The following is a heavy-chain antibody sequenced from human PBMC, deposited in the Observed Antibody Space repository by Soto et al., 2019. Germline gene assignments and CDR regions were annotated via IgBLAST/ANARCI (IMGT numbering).Heavy chain of an antibody. CDR2: IDWDGDK. D-gene: IGHD2-21*01. V-gene: IGHV2-70*17. J-gene: IGHJ6*02. CDR1: GFSLSSTGMC. Sequence: SVPTLVNPTETLTLTCSFSGFSLSSTGMCVNWIRQPPGKALEWLGRIDWDGDKFYSSSLRTRLTISKDTSKNMVVLIMTNMDPLDTATYYCARRGADSGYGMDVWGQGTTVT. CDR3: ARRGADSGYGMDV.